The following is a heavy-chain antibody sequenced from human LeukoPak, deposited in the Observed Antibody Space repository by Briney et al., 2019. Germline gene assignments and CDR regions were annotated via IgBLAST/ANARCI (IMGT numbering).Heavy chain of an antibody. CDR3: ARVPPDIVVVPAAWDWYFDL. V-gene: IGHV4-34*01. CDR2: INHSGST. Sequence: PSETLSLTCAVYGGSFSGYYWSWIRQPPGKGLEWIGEINHSGSTNYNPSLKSRVTISVDTSKNQFSLKLSSVTAADTAVYYCARVPPDIVVVPAAWDWYFDLWGRGTLVTVSS. CDR1: GGSFSGYY. D-gene: IGHD2-2*01. J-gene: IGHJ2*01.